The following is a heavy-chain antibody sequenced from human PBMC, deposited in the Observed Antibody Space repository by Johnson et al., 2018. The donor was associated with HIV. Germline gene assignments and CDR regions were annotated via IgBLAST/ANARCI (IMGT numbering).Heavy chain of an antibody. Sequence: QVQLVESGGGVVQPGRSLRLSCVASGFTFSSYAMHWVRQAPGKGLEWVAVISYDGSNKYYADSVKGRFTISRDNSKNTLYLQMNSLRAEDTAVYYCAMLFLHAFDIWGQGTMVTFSS. J-gene: IGHJ3*02. CDR1: GFTFSSYA. V-gene: IGHV3-30*04. D-gene: IGHD3-10*01. CDR3: AMLFLHAFDI. CDR2: ISYDGSNK.